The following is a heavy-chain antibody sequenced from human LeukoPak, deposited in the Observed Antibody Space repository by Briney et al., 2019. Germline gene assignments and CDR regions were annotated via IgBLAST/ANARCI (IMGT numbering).Heavy chain of an antibody. J-gene: IGHJ6*03. CDR2: VFSTGDT. V-gene: IGHV4-59*11. CDR1: DASMSSHY. Sequence: IPSETLSLTCTVSDASMSSHYWIWVRQPPGRGLEWIGYVFSTGDTTYSPSLKSRVTISADMSENQFSLKLNSVTAADTAVYYCARGVYNYYYMDVWGRGATVTVSS. CDR3: ARGVYNYYYMDV.